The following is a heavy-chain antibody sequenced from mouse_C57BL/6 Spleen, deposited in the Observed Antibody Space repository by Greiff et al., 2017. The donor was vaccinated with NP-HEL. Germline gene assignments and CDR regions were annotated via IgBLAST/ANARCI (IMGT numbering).Heavy chain of an antibody. D-gene: IGHD2-4*01. J-gene: IGHJ3*01. CDR2: IDPSDSYT. V-gene: IGHV1-50*01. Sequence: QVQLQQSGAELVKPGASVKLSCKASGYTFTSYWMQWVKQRPGQGLEWIGEIDPSDSYTNYNQKFKGKATLTVDTSSSTDYMQLSSLTSEDSAVYYCARPLYDYDEAWFAYWGQGTLVTVSA. CDR1: GYTFTSYW. CDR3: ARPLYDYDEAWFAY.